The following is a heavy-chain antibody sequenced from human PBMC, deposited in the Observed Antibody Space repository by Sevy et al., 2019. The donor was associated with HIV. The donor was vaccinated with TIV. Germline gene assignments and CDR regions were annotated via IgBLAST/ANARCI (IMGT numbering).Heavy chain of an antibody. D-gene: IGHD6-13*01. Sequence: SETLSLTCTVSGGSISSSSYYWGWIRQPPGKGLEWIGSIYYSGSTYYNPSLKSRVTISVDTSKNQFSLKLSSVTAADTAVYYCARRIPAAAIEQGDYFDYWGQGTLVTVSS. V-gene: IGHV4-39*01. CDR3: ARRIPAAAIEQGDYFDY. CDR1: GGSISSSSYY. J-gene: IGHJ4*02. CDR2: IYYSGST.